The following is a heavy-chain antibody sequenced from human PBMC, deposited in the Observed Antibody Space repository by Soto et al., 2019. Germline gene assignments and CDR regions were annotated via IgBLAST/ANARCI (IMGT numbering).Heavy chain of an antibody. D-gene: IGHD1-26*01. Sequence: SETLGLTCTLSVGSISSYRWSWSRQPAGKGLEWIGRLNNYGNTLYNPSLKSRVTVSVDTSRNQFFLTLRSVTAADSAVYHCGRESGETWDFEASWGPGTPVTVSS. J-gene: IGHJ5*02. CDR2: LNNYGNT. V-gene: IGHV4-4*07. CDR3: GRESGETWDFEAS. CDR1: VGSISSYR.